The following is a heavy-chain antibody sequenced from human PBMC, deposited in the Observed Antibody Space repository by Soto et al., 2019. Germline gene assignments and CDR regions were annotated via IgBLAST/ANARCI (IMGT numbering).Heavy chain of an antibody. CDR1: GFTVSSNY. CDR2: IHSGGDT. D-gene: IGHD1-7*01. Sequence: GGSLRVSCAASGFTVSSNYMTWGRQAPWKGLEWVSVIHSGGDTYYTDSVKGRFTISRDNSKNTLYLQMNSLRAEDTAVYYCARSRTGNTYGGMDVWGQGTTVTVS. V-gene: IGHV3-66*01. J-gene: IGHJ6*02. CDR3: ARSRTGNTYGGMDV.